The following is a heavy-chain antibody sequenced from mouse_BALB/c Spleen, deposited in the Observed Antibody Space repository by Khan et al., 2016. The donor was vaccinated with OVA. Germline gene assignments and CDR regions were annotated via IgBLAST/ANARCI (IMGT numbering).Heavy chain of an antibody. CDR3: ARDDGGGNDAMDY. CDR2: IWAGGST. Sequence: QVQLQQSGPGLVAPSQSLSITCTVSGFSLTSYGVHWVRQPPGEGLEWLGIIWAGGSTNYNSALMSRLSIKKDNSQSQVFLKMNSLQTVDTAIYXCARDDGGGNDAMDYWGQGTSVTVSS. V-gene: IGHV2-9*02. CDR1: GFSLTSYG. J-gene: IGHJ4*01. D-gene: IGHD2-3*01.